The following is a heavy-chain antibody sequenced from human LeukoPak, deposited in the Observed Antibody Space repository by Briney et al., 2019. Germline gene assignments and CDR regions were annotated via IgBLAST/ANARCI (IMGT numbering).Heavy chain of an antibody. CDR3: ASFQSSGWYPAEYFQH. V-gene: IGHV1-2*06. J-gene: IGHJ1*01. D-gene: IGHD6-19*01. Sequence: ASVKVSCKASGYTFTGYYMHCVRQAPGQGLEWMGRINPNSGGTNYAQKFQGRVTMTRDTSISTAYMELSRLRSDDTAVYYCASFQSSGWYPAEYFQHWGQGTLVTVSS. CDR1: GYTFTGYY. CDR2: INPNSGGT.